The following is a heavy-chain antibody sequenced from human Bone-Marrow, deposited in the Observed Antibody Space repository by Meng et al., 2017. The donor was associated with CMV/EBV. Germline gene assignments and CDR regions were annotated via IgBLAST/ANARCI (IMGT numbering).Heavy chain of an antibody. Sequence: GGSLRLSCEGSGFTFINYEMNWFRQAPGKGLEWLSFISVTSLVKNYAESVEGRFTISRDNAGNSLFLQMNGLRDDDTGVYYCVRDQVQVEADSRGPFDLWGHGTLVTRLL. V-gene: IGHV3-48*03. J-gene: IGHJ4*01. CDR1: GFTFINYE. CDR3: VRDQVQVEADSRGPFDL. CDR2: ISVTSLVK. D-gene: IGHD2-15*01.